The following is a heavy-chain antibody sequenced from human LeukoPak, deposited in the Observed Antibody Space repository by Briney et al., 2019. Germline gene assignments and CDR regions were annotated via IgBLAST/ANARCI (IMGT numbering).Heavy chain of an antibody. V-gene: IGHV3-11*04. Sequence: GGSLRLSCAASGFTFSDYYMTWIRQPPGKGLEWISYISSSGSTLDYADSVKGRFTISRDNAKNSVSLQMNSLRAEDTAVYYCARSEKNYDFWTGEDYWGQGTWSPSPQ. J-gene: IGHJ4*02. CDR2: ISSSGSTL. D-gene: IGHD3-3*01. CDR3: ARSEKNYDFWTGEDY. CDR1: GFTFSDYY.